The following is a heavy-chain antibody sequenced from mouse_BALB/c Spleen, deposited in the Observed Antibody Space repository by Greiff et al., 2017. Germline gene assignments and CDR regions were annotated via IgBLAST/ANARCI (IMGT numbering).Heavy chain of an antibody. CDR3: ARYHYAMDY. V-gene: IGHV2-2*02. Sequence: QVQLKQSGPGLVQPSQSLSITCTVSGFSLTSYGVHWVRQSPGKGLEWLGVIWSGGSTDYNAAFISRLGISKDNSKSQVFFKMNSLQANDTAIYYCARYHYAMDYWGQGTSVTVSS. CDR1: GFSLTSYG. J-gene: IGHJ4*01. CDR2: IWSGGST.